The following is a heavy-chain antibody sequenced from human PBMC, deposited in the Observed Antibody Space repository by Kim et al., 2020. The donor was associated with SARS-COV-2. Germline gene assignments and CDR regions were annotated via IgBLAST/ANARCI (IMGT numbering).Heavy chain of an antibody. V-gene: IGHV3-21*06. D-gene: IGHD2-2*01. Sequence: GESLRLSCEASGFTFIDYSMDWVRQAPGKGLEWVSSISTSSTFVSYADSLKGRLIVSRDNANNLLFLHMTSLRAEDTAVYYCVRETRDGMDVWGQGTAVTVSS. CDR3: VRETRDGMDV. J-gene: IGHJ6*02. CDR2: ISTSSTFV. CDR1: GFTFIDYS.